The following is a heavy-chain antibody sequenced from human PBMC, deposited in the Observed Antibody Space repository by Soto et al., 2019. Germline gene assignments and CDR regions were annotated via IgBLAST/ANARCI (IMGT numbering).Heavy chain of an antibody. Sequence: QVQLVESGGGVVQPGRSLRLSCAASGFTFSSYGMHWVRQAPGKGLEWVAVIWYDGSNKYYADSVKGRFTISRDNSKNTVYLQMHSLRAEDTAVYYCARGDIAVGYYFDYWGQGTLVTVSS. D-gene: IGHD6-19*01. V-gene: IGHV3-33*01. CDR1: GFTFSSYG. CDR2: IWYDGSNK. CDR3: ARGDIAVGYYFDY. J-gene: IGHJ4*02.